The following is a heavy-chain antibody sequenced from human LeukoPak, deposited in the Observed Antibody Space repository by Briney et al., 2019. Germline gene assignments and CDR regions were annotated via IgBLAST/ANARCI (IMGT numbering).Heavy chain of an antibody. CDR3: ARVSAAWGGYSGSYYNVGDY. V-gene: IGHV3-11*01. CDR2: ISSSGSTI. CDR1: GFTFSDYY. J-gene: IGHJ4*02. Sequence: PGGSMRLSCAASGFTFSDYYMSWIRQAPGKGLEWVSYISSSGSTIYYADSVKGRFTISRDNAKNSLYLQMNSLRAEDTAVYYCARVSAAWGGYSGSYYNVGDYWGQETLVTVSS. D-gene: IGHD3-10*01.